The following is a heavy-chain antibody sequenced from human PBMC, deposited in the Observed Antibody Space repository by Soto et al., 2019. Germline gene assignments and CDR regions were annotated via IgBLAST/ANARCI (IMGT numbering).Heavy chain of an antibody. Sequence: GASLKVSCKASGYTFTSFDINWVRQASGQGLEWMGWMNPNSGNTIYAQKFQGRVTMTRNTSINTAYMELSSLRSDDTALYYCARVVLTGSYQINRFGPWGQGTPVTVSS. CDR1: GYTFTSFD. J-gene: IGHJ5*02. CDR2: MNPNSGNT. D-gene: IGHD3-9*01. CDR3: ARVVLTGSYQINRFGP. V-gene: IGHV1-8*01.